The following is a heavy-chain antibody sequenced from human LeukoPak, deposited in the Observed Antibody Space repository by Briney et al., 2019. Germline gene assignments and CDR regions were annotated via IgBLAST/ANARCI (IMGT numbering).Heavy chain of an antibody. CDR3: ARMYSGSYFSDFYYFDY. CDR2: ISAYNGNT. Sequence: GASVKVSCKASGYTFTSYGISWVRQAPGQGLEWMGWISAYNGNTNYAQKLQGRVTMTTDTSTSTAYMELRSLRSDDTAVYYCARMYSGSYFSDFYYFDYWGQGTLVTVSS. V-gene: IGHV1-18*01. CDR1: GYTFTSYG. J-gene: IGHJ4*02. D-gene: IGHD1-26*01.